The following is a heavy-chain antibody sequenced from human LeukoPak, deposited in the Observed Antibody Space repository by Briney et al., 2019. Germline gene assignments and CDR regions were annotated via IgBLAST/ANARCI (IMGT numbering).Heavy chain of an antibody. V-gene: IGHV3-11*04. D-gene: IGHD6-19*01. CDR2: ISGSGSNK. CDR3: ATSQSSVAGIIGD. J-gene: IGHJ4*02. Sequence: GGSLRLSCAASGFTFSDYFMTWIRQAPGKGLEWVSYISGSGSNKYYADSVEGRFTISRDNAKNSLYLRMNSLRVEDTAVYYCATSQSSVAGIIGDWGQGTLVTVSS. CDR1: GFTFSDYF.